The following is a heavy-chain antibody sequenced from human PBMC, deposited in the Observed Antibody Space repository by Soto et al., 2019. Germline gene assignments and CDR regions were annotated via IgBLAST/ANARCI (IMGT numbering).Heavy chain of an antibody. J-gene: IGHJ4*02. CDR3: AKTQNFNGYYAGLDS. CDR1: GFSYAGYA. CDR2: VSGGGAST. Sequence: PWGSLRLSCIVSGFSYAGYALAWVRQAPGKGLEWVAAVSGGGASTYYAYSVKGRFSISRDKSGNMVYLQMNSLTAEDTAVYYCAKTQNFNGYYAGLDSWGQGTRVTVSS. V-gene: IGHV3-23*01. D-gene: IGHD3-3*01.